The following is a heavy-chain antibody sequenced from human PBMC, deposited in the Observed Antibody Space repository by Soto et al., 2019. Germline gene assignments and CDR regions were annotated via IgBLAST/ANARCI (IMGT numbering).Heavy chain of an antibody. V-gene: IGHV2-5*02. CDR1: GFSPTTSGVG. D-gene: IGHD3-3*01. Sequence: QITLNESGPTQVKPRQTLTLTCTFSGFSPTTSGVGVGGIRQSPGKAPEWLALIFWDADKRYSPSLKTRLTITKDTSKSQVFLTMADLDPADTATYYCAHRVLRTVFGLVTTTAIYFDFWGQGTPVAVSS. CDR3: AHRVLRTVFGLVTTTAIYFDF. CDR2: IFWDADK. J-gene: IGHJ4*02.